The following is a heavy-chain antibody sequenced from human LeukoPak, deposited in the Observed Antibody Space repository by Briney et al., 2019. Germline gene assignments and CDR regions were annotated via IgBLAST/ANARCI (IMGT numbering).Heavy chain of an antibody. CDR1: GSXISNYY. V-gene: IGHV4-4*07. CDR3: ARAAEYSSGWYLFDY. D-gene: IGHD6-19*01. Sequence: SETLSLTCTVSGSXISNYYWTWIRQPAGKGQEWIGRISTSGGTNYNPSLKTRVTMSVDTSKNQVSLKLSSVTAADTAMYYCARAAEYSSGWYLFDYWGQGILVTVSA. J-gene: IGHJ4*02. CDR2: ISTSGGT.